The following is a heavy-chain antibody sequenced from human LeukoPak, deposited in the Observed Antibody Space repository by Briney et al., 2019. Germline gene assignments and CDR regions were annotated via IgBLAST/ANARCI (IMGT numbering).Heavy chain of an antibody. CDR3: AREANDFWSGYYLDY. CDR1: GFTFNTYT. D-gene: IGHD3-3*01. V-gene: IGHV3-21*01. CDR2: ITASSTAI. J-gene: IGHJ4*02. Sequence: GGSLRLSCAASGFTFNTYTMNWVRQAPGKGLEWVSSITASSTAIYSADSVKGRFTISRDNAKNSLYLQMNSLRAEDTAVYYCAREANDFWSGYYLDYWGQGTLVTVSS.